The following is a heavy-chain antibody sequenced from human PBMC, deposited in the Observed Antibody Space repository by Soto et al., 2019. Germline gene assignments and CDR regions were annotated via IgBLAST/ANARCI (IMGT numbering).Heavy chain of an antibody. J-gene: IGHJ6*02. CDR1: GFTFSAYY. D-gene: IGHD2-2*01. Sequence: QVQLVQSGAEVKKPGASVKVSCKASGFTFSAYYIYWVRQAPGQGLEWIGWINPNSGGTNNAQKFQGGVTMTRDTSTSTVYMELSALISDDTAVYFCARSLLDEYSSSWRSAYYGMDVWGQGTTVTVSS. V-gene: IGHV1-2*02. CDR2: INPNSGGT. CDR3: ARSLLDEYSSSWRSAYYGMDV.